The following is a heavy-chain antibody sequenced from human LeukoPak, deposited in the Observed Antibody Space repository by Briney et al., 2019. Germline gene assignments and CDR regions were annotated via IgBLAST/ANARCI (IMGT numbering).Heavy chain of an antibody. CDR3: ARDRKDGYSDP. Sequence: PSETLSLTCTVSAGSISNYYWSWIRQPPGKGLEWIGYIYYSGSTNYNPSLKSRVTISIDTSKNQFSLKLSSVTAVDTAVYYCARDRKDGYSDPWGQGTLVTVSS. D-gene: IGHD5-24*01. CDR2: IYYSGST. J-gene: IGHJ5*02. V-gene: IGHV4-59*01. CDR1: AGSISNYY.